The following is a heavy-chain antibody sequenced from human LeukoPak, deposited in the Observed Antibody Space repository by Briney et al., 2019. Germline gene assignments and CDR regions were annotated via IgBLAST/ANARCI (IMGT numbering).Heavy chain of an antibody. CDR2: IKNDGSST. CDR3: ARESAADAFDI. V-gene: IGHV3-74*01. Sequence: GGSLRLSCAASGFTFSGYWMNWVRQAPGKGLVWVSRIKNDGSSTTYADSVKGRFTISRDNAKNTLFLQMNSLRAEDTAVYYCARESAADAFDIWGQGTMVTVSS. CDR1: GFTFSGYW. D-gene: IGHD6-13*01. J-gene: IGHJ3*02.